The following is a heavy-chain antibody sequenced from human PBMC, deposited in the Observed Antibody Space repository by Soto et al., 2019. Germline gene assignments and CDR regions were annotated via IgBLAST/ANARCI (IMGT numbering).Heavy chain of an antibody. Sequence: EVQLLESGGGLVQPGGSLRLSCAASGFTFSSYAMSWVRQAPGKGLEWVSAISGSGGSTYYADSVKGRFTISRDNSKNTLYLQRNGWRAEDPAVYYCPKVSGGCYERFDYWAREPWSPSPQ. J-gene: IGHJ4*02. CDR2: ISGSGGST. CDR3: PKVSGGCYERFDY. V-gene: IGHV3-23*01. CDR1: GFTFSSYA. D-gene: IGHD6-19*01.